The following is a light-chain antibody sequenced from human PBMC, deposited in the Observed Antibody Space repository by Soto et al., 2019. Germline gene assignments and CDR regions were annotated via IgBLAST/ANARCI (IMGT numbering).Light chain of an antibody. V-gene: IGLV2-14*03. Sequence: QSLLTQPASVSGSPGQSFNISCTGTSSDVGGYNYVSWYQHHPGKAPKLIIYDVSNRPSGVSNPFSGSKSGNTASLTISGLQPEDEADYYCSTYTTSNTRQIVFGTGTKSPS. CDR2: DVS. J-gene: IGLJ1*01. CDR3: STYTTSNTRQIV. CDR1: SSDVGGYNY.